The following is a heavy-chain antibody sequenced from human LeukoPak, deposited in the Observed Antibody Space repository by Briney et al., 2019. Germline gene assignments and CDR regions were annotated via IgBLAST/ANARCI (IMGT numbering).Heavy chain of an antibody. CDR2: IAVYNANT. D-gene: IGHD2-21*01. CDR1: GYTFSNYG. V-gene: IGHV1-18*01. J-gene: IGHJ4*02. Sequence: ASVKVSCKASGYTFSNYGISWVRQAPGQGLEWMGWIAVYNANTNYAQNLQDRVTMTTDTATSTAYMELRSLRSDDTAMYYCARDFAGLFGYWGQGTLVTVSS. CDR3: ARDFAGLFGY.